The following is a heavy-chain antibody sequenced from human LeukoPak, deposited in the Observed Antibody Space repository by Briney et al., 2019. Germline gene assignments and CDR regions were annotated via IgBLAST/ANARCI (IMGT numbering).Heavy chain of an antibody. CDR2: ISYDGNNK. J-gene: IGHJ4*02. V-gene: IGHV3-30*03. Sequence: GGSLRLSCAASGFTFNNYGMHWVRQAPGTGLEWVAVISYDGNNKYYADSVKGRFIISRDNSKNTLFLQMNTLRTEDTAVYYCARADYGDYGGGFDYWGQGTLVTVSS. CDR1: GFTFNNYG. D-gene: IGHD4-17*01. CDR3: ARADYGDYGGGFDY.